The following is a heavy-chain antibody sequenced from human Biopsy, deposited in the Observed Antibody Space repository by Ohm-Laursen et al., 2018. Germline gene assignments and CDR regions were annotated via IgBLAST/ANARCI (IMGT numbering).Heavy chain of an antibody. Sequence: SVNASSKASGDTLGNYDINWVSQSSGQGLEYMGWMNPTSGNTGNAQRFQGRVTKTRDNSVTTAYMELRSLTSEDSAVYFCAREWSGISFGPIDYWGQGTRVTVSS. J-gene: IGHJ4*02. CDR2: MNPTSGNT. V-gene: IGHV1-8*01. D-gene: IGHD3-3*01. CDR3: AREWSGISFGPIDY. CDR1: GDTLGNYD.